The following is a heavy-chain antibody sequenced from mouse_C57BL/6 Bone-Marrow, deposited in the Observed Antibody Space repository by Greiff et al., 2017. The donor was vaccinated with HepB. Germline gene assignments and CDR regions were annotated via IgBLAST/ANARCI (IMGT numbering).Heavy chain of an antibody. V-gene: IGHV5-17*01. D-gene: IGHD2-4*01. CDR1: GFTFSDYG. Sequence: EVKLMESGGGLVKPGGSLKLSCAASGFTFSDYGMHWVRQAPEKGLEWVAYISSGSSTIYYADTVKGRFTISRDNAKNTLFLQMTSLRSEDTAMYYCAGITEYFDVWGTGTTVTVSS. CDR3: AGITEYFDV. CDR2: ISSGSSTI. J-gene: IGHJ1*03.